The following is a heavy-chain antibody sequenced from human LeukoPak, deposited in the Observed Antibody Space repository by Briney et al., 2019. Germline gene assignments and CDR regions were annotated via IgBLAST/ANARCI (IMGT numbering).Heavy chain of an antibody. D-gene: IGHD2-8*01. J-gene: IGHJ4*02. CDR2: VSGNGGST. V-gene: IGHV3-23*01. CDR1: GFTFSSYA. Sequence: KPGGSLRLSCAASGFTFSSYAMSWVRQAPGKGLEWVSAVSGNGGSTYYADSVNGRFTISRDNSENTQYLQMNSLRAEDTAVYYCAKVNLWSSRIHDYWGQGTLVTVSS. CDR3: AKVNLWSSRIHDY.